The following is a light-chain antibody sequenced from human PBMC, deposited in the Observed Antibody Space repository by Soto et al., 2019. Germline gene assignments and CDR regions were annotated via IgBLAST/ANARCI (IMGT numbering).Light chain of an antibody. CDR1: QSLSGN. CDR2: RAS. V-gene: IGKV3-15*01. CDR3: QRYSKWPPRT. Sequence: EIVMTQSPATLAGSPGETVTLSCRASQSLSGNLAWYQQKPGQAPRLLIFRASTRATGVPARFGGRGSVTEFSLPISALQSEGFSVYYCQRYSKWPPRTFGPGNKVDIK. J-gene: IGKJ1*01.